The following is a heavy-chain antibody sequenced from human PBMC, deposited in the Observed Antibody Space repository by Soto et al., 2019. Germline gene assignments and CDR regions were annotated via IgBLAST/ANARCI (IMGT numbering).Heavy chain of an antibody. D-gene: IGHD5-18*01. CDR3: AITAMINRDSSTSFDY. Sequence: EVQLVESGGGSVQPGGSLRLSCAASGLTFSNVWMTWVRQAPGKGLEWVGRIKSKSDGETADVAAPVKARFTISRDDSKNTVFLEMNSLKSEDTALYYCAITAMINRDSSTSFDYWGRGTQVTVSS. CDR2: IKSKSDGETA. CDR1: GLTFSNVW. J-gene: IGHJ4*02. V-gene: IGHV3-15*01.